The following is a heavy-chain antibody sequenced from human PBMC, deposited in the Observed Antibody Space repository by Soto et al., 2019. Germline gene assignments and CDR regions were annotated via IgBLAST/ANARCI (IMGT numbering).Heavy chain of an antibody. CDR3: ARAVFCTDGFCFPNWLDP. D-gene: IGHD2-8*01. V-gene: IGHV4-30-2*01. Sequence: PSETLSLTCTFSCDSITSDGHSWSWIRQPPGEALEWIGYIYQTGTTQYNPSLSSRVSISADRSKNQFSLHLTSVTAADTAVYYCARAVFCTDGFCFPNWLDPWGQGILVTVSS. CDR2: IYQTGTT. J-gene: IGHJ5*02. CDR1: CDSITSDGHS.